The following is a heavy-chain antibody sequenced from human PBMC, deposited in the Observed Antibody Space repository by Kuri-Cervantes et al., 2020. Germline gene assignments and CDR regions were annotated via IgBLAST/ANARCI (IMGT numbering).Heavy chain of an antibody. CDR1: GFTFSSYS. CDR3: ARGTAIVGIPAALRFDP. J-gene: IGHJ5*02. D-gene: IGHD2-2*01. V-gene: IGHV3-21*01. Sequence: GESLKISCAASGFTFSSYSMNWVRQAPGKGLEWVSSISSSSSYIYYADSVKGRFTISRDNSKNTLSLQADSLRGDGTAVYYCARGTAIVGIPAALRFDPWGQGTLVTVSS. CDR2: ISSSSSYI.